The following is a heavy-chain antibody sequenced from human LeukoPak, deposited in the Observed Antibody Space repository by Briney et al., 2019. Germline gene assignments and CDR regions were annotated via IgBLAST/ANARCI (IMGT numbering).Heavy chain of an antibody. CDR2: MNPNSGNT. Sequence: ASVKVSCKASGYTFTSYDINWVRQATGQGLEWMGWMNPNSGNTGYAQKFQGRVTMTRNTSISTAYMELSSLRSEDTAVYYCARAYSSSWYWYFDLWGRGTLVTVSS. D-gene: IGHD6-13*01. J-gene: IGHJ2*01. V-gene: IGHV1-8*01. CDR1: GYTFTSYD. CDR3: ARAYSSSWYWYFDL.